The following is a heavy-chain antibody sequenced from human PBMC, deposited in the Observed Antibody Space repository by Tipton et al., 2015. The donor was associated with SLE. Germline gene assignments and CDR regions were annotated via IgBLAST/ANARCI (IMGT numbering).Heavy chain of an antibody. V-gene: IGHV4-39*07. CDR3: ASIAAAGTTFDY. J-gene: IGHJ4*02. D-gene: IGHD6-13*01. CDR2: INHSGST. Sequence: TLSLTCTVSGGSISSGSYYWSWIRQPPGKGLEWIGEINHSGSTNYNPSLKSRVTISVDTSKNQFSLKLSSVTAADTAVYYCASIAAAGTTFDYWGQGSLVTVSS. CDR1: GGSISSGSYY.